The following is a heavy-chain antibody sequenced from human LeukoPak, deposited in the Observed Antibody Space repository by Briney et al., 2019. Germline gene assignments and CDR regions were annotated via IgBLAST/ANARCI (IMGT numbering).Heavy chain of an antibody. J-gene: IGHJ4*02. V-gene: IGHV4-59*01. Sequence: SETLSLTCTVSGGSMSSYRWSWIRQPPGKGLEWIAHIYYSGTTNYNPSLKSRVTTSVDTSKNQFSLKLSSVTAADTAVYYCARVNLEMAAVDYWGQGTLVTVSS. CDR3: ARVNLEMAAVDY. D-gene: IGHD5-24*01. CDR1: GGSMSSYR. CDR2: IYYSGTT.